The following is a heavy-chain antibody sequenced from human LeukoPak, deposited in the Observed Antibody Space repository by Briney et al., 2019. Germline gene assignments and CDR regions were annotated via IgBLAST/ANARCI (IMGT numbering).Heavy chain of an antibody. CDR1: GGSFSGYY. V-gene: IGHV4-34*01. J-gene: IGHJ4*02. D-gene: IGHD6-13*01. CDR2: INHSGST. CDR3: ARNPIAAAGTYDY. Sequence: SETLSLTCAVYGGSFSGYYWSWIRQPPGKGLEWIGEINHSGSTNYNPSLKSRVTISVDTSKNQFSLKLSSVTAADTAVYYCARNPIAAAGTYDYWGQGTLVTVSS.